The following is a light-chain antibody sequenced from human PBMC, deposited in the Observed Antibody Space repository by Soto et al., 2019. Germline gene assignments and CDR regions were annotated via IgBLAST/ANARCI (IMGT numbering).Light chain of an antibody. CDR2: DVS. V-gene: IGLV2-14*01. Sequence: QSALTQPASVSGSPGQSITISCTGTSSDVGGYNYVSWYQQHPGKAPKLMIYDVSNRPSGVSNRFSGSKSGNTASLTISGPQAEAQADYYCSSYTSSSTLYVVFGGGTKLPVL. CDR1: SSDVGGYNY. J-gene: IGLJ2*01. CDR3: SSYTSSSTLYVV.